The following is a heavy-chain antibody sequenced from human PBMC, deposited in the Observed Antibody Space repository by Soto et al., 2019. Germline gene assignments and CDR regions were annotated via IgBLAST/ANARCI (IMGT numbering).Heavy chain of an antibody. CDR1: GGSISNVY. J-gene: IGHJ5*02. D-gene: IGHD2-2*01. V-gene: IGHV4-59*01. Sequence: PSETLSLTCTVSGGSISNVYWSWIRQPPGKGLEWIGHIYNSGSTNYNPSLKSRVTISVDTSKNQFSLKLSSVTAADTAIYYCARESRYCSNTNCYHWFDPWGQGTVVTVSS. CDR3: ARESRYCSNTNCYHWFDP. CDR2: IYNSGST.